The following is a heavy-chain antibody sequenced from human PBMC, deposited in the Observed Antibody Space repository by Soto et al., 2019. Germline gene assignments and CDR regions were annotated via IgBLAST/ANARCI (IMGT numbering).Heavy chain of an antibody. V-gene: IGHV4-61*01. CDR3: MKAHESGDFLGMSV. J-gene: IGHJ6*02. Sequence: SETLSLTCTVSGGSVSTGMKYWGWVRQPPGKALEFIGYMYKTGETLLNSSLKSRVTLSMETSKNQLSLTLSSVTAADTAVYFCMKAHESGDFLGMSVWGPGTTVTVSS. CDR2: MYKTGET. CDR1: GGSVSTGMKY. D-gene: IGHD3-10*01.